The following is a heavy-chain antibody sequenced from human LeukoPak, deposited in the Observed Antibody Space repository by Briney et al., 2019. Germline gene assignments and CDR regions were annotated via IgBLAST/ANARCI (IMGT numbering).Heavy chain of an antibody. CDR1: GFTFSSYG. J-gene: IGHJ4*02. D-gene: IGHD3-16*01. CDR3: VCLELGGLSLD. CDR2: ISGSGGST. Sequence: GGSLRLSCAASGFTFSSYGMSWVRQAPGKGLEWVSAISGSGGSTYYADSVKGRFTISRDNAKNTLYLQMNSLRVEDTAVYYCVCLELGGLSLDWGQGTLVTVSS. V-gene: IGHV3-23*01.